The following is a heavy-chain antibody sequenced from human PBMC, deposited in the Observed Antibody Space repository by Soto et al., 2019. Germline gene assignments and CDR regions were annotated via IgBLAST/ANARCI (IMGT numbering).Heavy chain of an antibody. CDR2: ISWNSGSI. CDR3: AKDKGIAVTKYYFDY. Sequence: EVQLVESGGGLVQPGRSLRLSCAASGFTFDDYAMHWVRQATGKGLEWVSGISWNSGSIGYADSVKGRFTISRDNAKNSLYLQMNSLRAEDTALYYCAKDKGIAVTKYYFDYWGQGTLVTVSS. CDR1: GFTFDDYA. J-gene: IGHJ4*02. V-gene: IGHV3-9*01. D-gene: IGHD6-19*01.